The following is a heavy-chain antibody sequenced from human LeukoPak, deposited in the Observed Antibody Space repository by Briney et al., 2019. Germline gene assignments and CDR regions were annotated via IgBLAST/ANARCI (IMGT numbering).Heavy chain of an antibody. J-gene: IGHJ4*02. Sequence: GGSLRLSCAASGFTFSDYYMSWIRQAPGKGLERVSYISSSGSTIYYADSVKGRFTISRDNAKNSLYLQMNSLRAENTAVYYCARGYVRGVIYYWGQGTLVTVSS. V-gene: IGHV3-11*01. D-gene: IGHD3-10*01. CDR2: ISSSGSTI. CDR3: ARGYVRGVIYY. CDR1: GFTFSDYY.